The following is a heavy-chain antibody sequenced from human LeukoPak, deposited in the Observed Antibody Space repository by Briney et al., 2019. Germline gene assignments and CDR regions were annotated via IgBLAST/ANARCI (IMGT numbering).Heavy chain of an antibody. V-gene: IGHV4-4*02. CDR3: ARVSYSSSWSEFDY. D-gene: IGHD6-13*01. J-gene: IGHJ4*02. CDR2: IYHSGST. CDR1: GVSISSSNW. Sequence: KASETLSLTCAVSGVSISSSNWWSWVRQPPGKGLEWIGEIYHSGSTNYNPSLKSRVTISVDKSKNQFSLKLSSVTAADTAVYYCARVSYSSSWSEFDYWGQGTLVTVSS.